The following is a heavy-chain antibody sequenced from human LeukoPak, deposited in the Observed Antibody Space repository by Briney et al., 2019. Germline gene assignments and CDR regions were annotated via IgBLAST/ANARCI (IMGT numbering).Heavy chain of an antibody. CDR1: GGSFSGYY. V-gene: IGHV4-34*01. D-gene: IGHD3-9*01. Sequence: SETLSLTCAVYGGSFSGYYWSWIRQPPGKGLEWIGEINHSRSINYNPSLKSRVTISVDTAKNQFSLKLSSVTPAGTAVYYCARYILPQDAFLLWRRGTRVSVSS. CDR2: INHSRSI. J-gene: IGHJ3*01. CDR3: ARYILPQDAFLL.